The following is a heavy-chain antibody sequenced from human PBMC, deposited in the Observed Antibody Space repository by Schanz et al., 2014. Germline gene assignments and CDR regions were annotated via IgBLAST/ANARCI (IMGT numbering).Heavy chain of an antibody. Sequence: QVQLPESGPGLVKPSETLSLTCPVSRASIRTYYWSWIRQPPGKGLEWIGYIYYSGSTTYNPSLKSRVTISVDTSKKQFSLNLSSVTAADTAVYYCARGRVVPAAPEFDYWGQGILVTVSS. CDR1: RASIRTYY. CDR3: ARGRVVPAAPEFDY. V-gene: IGHV4-59*01. J-gene: IGHJ4*02. CDR2: IYYSGST. D-gene: IGHD2-2*01.